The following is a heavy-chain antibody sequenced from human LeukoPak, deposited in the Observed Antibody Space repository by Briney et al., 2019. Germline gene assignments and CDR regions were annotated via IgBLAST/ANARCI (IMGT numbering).Heavy chain of an antibody. V-gene: IGHV1-18*01. CDR2: ISTYNGNT. CDR1: GYTFTSNG. J-gene: IGHJ4*02. Sequence: ASVKVSCKASGYTFTSNGISWVRQAPGQGLEWMGWISTYNGNTNYAQKFQGRVTTTTDTSTSTAYMELRSLRSDDTAVYYCARIKWELLGPFDYWGQGTLVTVSS. CDR3: ARIKWELLGPFDY. D-gene: IGHD1-26*01.